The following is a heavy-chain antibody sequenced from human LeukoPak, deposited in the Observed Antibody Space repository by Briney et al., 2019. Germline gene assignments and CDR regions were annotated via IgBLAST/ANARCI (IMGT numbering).Heavy chain of an antibody. Sequence: ASVKVSCTASGYTFTGYYLRWVRQAPGQGLEWMGWINPNSGGTNYAQKFQGRVTMTRDTSISTAYMELSRLRSDDTAVYYCARISAYLSGAFDIWGQGTMVTVSS. CDR1: GYTFTGYY. J-gene: IGHJ3*02. V-gene: IGHV1-2*02. CDR2: INPNSGGT. CDR3: ARISAYLSGAFDI. D-gene: IGHD2/OR15-2a*01.